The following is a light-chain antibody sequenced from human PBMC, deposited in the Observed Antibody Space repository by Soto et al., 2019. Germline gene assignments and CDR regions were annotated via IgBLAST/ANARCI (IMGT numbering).Light chain of an antibody. CDR3: ETWDSNTRV. V-gene: IGLV4-60*02. CDR2: LEGSGSY. Sequence: QPVLTQSSSASASLGSSVKLTCTLSSGHSGYIITWHQQQPGKAPRYLMKLEGSGSYNKGSGVPDRFSGSSSGADRYLTIANLQFEYEADYYCETWDSNTRVFGGGTKLTVL. CDR1: SGHSGYI. J-gene: IGLJ3*02.